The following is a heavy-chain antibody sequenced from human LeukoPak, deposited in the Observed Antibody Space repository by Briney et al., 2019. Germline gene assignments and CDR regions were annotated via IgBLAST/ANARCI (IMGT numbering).Heavy chain of an antibody. V-gene: IGHV1-69*04. D-gene: IGHD3-22*01. J-gene: IGHJ3*02. CDR2: IIPILGIA. Sequence: ASVKVSCKASGGTFSSYAISWVRQAPGQGLEWMGRIIPILGIANYAQKFQGRVTITADKSTSTAYMELSSLRSEDTAVYYCARENDSSRYYFYAFDIWGQGTMVTVSS. CDR3: ARENDSSRYYFYAFDI. CDR1: GGTFSSYA.